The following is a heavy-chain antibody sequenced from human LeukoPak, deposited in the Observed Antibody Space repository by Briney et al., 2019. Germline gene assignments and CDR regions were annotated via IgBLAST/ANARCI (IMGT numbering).Heavy chain of an antibody. D-gene: IGHD1-26*01. CDR2: IYHSGST. CDR1: GGSISSGGYS. J-gene: IGHJ4*02. Sequence: PSQTLSLTCAVSGGSISSGGYSWSWIRQPPGKGLEWIGYIYHSGSTYYNPSLKSRVTISVDRSKNQFSLKLSSVTAADTAVYYCARAGGSYFELDYWDQGTLVTVSS. CDR3: ARAGGSYFELDY. V-gene: IGHV4-30-2*01.